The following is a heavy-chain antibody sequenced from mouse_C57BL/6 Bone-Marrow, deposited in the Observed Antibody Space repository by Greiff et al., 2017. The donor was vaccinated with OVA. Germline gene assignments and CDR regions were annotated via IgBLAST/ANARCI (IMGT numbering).Heavy chain of an antibody. Sequence: VHVKQSVAELVRPGASVKLSCTASGFNIKNTYMHWVKQRPEQGLEWIGRIAPANGTTKYAPKFQGTATITADTSSNTTYLQLGSLTSEDTAIYYCARSDPSDFDYWGQGTTLTVSS. CDR2: IAPANGTT. J-gene: IGHJ2*01. CDR1: GFNIKNTY. V-gene: IGHV14-3*01. CDR3: ARSDPSDFDY.